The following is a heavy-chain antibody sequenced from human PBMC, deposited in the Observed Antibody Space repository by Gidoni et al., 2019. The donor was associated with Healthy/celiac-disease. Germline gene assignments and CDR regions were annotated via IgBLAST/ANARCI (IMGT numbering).Heavy chain of an antibody. CDR3: ARDSEFLGDDGMDV. Sequence: VRQAPGQGLEWMGWISAYNGNTNYAQKLQGRVTMTTDTSTSTAYMELRSLRSDDTAVYYCARDSEFLGDDGMDVWGQGTTVTVSS. J-gene: IGHJ6*02. CDR2: ISAYNGNT. V-gene: IGHV1-18*01.